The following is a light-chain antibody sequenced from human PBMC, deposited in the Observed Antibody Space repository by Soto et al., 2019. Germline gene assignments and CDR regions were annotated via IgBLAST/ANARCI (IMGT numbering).Light chain of an antibody. J-gene: IGLJ2*01. CDR1: GGSIASNY. V-gene: IGLV6-57*02. Sequence: NFMLTQPHSVSGSPGKTVTISCTGSGGSIASNYVQWHQQRPGSAPTTVIYEEDKRPSGVPDRFSGSIDRSSNSASLIISGLKTEDEADYYCQSHDSTNVVFGRGTKLTVL. CDR2: EED. CDR3: QSHDSTNVV.